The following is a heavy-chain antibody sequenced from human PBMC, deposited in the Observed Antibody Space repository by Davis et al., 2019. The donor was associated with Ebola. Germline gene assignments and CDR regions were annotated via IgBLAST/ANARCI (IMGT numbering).Heavy chain of an antibody. Sequence: AASVKVSCKASGYTFTSYGISWVRQAPGQGLEWMGWISAYNGNTNYAQKLQGRVTMTTGTSTSTAYMELRSLRSDDTAVYYCAGGAIAASGNPHLGHWGQGTLVTVSS. CDR1: GYTFTSYG. V-gene: IGHV1-18*04. CDR3: AGGAIAASGNPHLGH. J-gene: IGHJ4*02. CDR2: ISAYNGNT. D-gene: IGHD6-13*01.